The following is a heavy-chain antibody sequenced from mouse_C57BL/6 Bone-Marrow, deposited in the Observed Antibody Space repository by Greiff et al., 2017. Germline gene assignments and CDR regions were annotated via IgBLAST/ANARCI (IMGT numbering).Heavy chain of an antibody. CDR2: IWTGGGT. Sequence: QVQLKESGPGLVAPSQSLSITCTVSGFSLTSYAISWVRQPPGICLEWLGVIWTGGGTNYNSALKSRLSISKDIAKSQVFLKMNILQTDDTARYYCARNNPYYYGRIAYWGQGTLVTVSA. D-gene: IGHD1-1*01. J-gene: IGHJ3*01. V-gene: IGHV2-9-1*01. CDR3: ARNNPYYYGRIAY. CDR1: GFSLTSYA.